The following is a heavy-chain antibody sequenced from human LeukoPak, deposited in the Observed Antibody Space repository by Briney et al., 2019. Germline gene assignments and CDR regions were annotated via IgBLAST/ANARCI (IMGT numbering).Heavy chain of an antibody. CDR3: AHSTRIVLMVYAPTYETYDAFDI. V-gene: IGHV2-5*02. Sequence: SGPTLVNPTQTLTLTCTFSGFSLSTSGVGVGWIRQPPGKALEWLALIYWDDDKRYSPSLKSRLTITKDTSKNQVVLTMTNMDPVDTATYYCAHSTRIVLMVYAPTYETYDAFDIWGQGTMVTVSS. CDR1: GFSLSTSGVG. CDR2: IYWDDDK. J-gene: IGHJ3*02. D-gene: IGHD2-8*01.